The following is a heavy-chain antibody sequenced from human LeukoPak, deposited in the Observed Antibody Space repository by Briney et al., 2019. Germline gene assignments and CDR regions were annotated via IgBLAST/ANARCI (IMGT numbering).Heavy chain of an antibody. CDR1: GYTFTDYY. CDR2: ISPNSGGT. CDR3: ARDGPWLLEWSNTGFFDY. V-gene: IGHV1-2*02. D-gene: IGHD3-3*01. Sequence: ASVTVSCKASGYTFTDYYVHWVRQVPGQGLEWMGWISPNSGGTNYAQNFQGRVTMTRDTSISTAYMELSSLRSDDTAVYYCARDGPWLLEWSNTGFFDYWGQGTLVTVSS. J-gene: IGHJ4*02.